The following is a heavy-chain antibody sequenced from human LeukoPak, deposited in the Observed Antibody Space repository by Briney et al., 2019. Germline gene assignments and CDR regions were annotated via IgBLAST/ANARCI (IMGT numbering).Heavy chain of an antibody. CDR1: GFTFSSYS. CDR3: ARKDMALDY. CDR2: VWSDGNNK. J-gene: IGHJ4*02. Sequence: GGSLRLSCAASGFTFSSYSMNWVRQAPGKGLEWVAAVWSDGNNKYYADSVKGRFTVSRDNSKNTLYLQLNSLRADDTAVYYCARKDMALDYWGQGTLVTVSS. D-gene: IGHD2-15*01. V-gene: IGHV3-33*08.